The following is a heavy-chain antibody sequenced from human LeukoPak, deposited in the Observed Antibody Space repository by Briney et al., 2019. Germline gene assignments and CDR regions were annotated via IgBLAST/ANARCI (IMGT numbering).Heavy chain of an antibody. CDR2: IYYSGST. V-gene: IGHV4-59*01. CDR1: GGSISSYY. J-gene: IGHJ4*02. CDR3: ARCVGSGSYRFDY. Sequence: SQTLSLTCTVSGGSISSYYWSWIRQPPGKGLEWIGCIYYSGSTNYNPSLKSRVTISVDTSKNQFSLKLSSVTAADTAVYYCARCVGSGSYRFDYWGQGTLVTVSS. D-gene: IGHD3-10*01.